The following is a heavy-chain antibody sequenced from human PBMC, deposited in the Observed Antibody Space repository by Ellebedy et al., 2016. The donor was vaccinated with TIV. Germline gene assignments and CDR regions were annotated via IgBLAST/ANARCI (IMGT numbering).Heavy chain of an antibody. J-gene: IGHJ4*02. V-gene: IGHV3-30*18. CDR2: ISYDGSNK. CDR3: AKDVGYYGSGSNY. CDR1: GFTFSSYG. Sequence: GGSLRLXCAASGFTFSSYGMHWVRQAPGKGLEWVAVISYDGSNKYYADSVKGRFTISRDNSKNTLYLQMNSLRAEDTAVYYCAKDVGYYGSGSNYWGQGTLVTVSS. D-gene: IGHD3-10*01.